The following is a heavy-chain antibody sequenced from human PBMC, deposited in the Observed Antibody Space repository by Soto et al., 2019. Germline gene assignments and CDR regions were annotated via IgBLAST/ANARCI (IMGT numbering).Heavy chain of an antibody. J-gene: IGHJ4*02. Sequence: QVQLVESGGGVVQPGRSLRLSCAASGFTFSSYGMHWVRQAPGKGLEWVAVISYDGSNKYYADSVKGRFTISRDNSKNTLYLQMNSLRAEDTAVYYCAKDYGDYSFCDYWGQGTLVTVSS. V-gene: IGHV3-30*18. CDR2: ISYDGSNK. CDR1: GFTFSSYG. D-gene: IGHD4-17*01. CDR3: AKDYGDYSFCDY.